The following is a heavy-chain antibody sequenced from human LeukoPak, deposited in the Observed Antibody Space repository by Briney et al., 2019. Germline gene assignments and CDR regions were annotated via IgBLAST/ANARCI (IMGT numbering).Heavy chain of an antibody. D-gene: IGHD6-13*01. Sequence: SETLSLTCTVSGGSISSSSYFWGWIRQPPRKGLEWIGSIYYSGSTYYNPSLKSRVTISVDTSKNQFSLKLSSVTVADTAVYYCARQTGSNWYGDCWGQGALVTVSS. CDR1: GGSISSSSYF. CDR2: IYYSGST. V-gene: IGHV4-39*01. CDR3: ARQTGSNWYGDC. J-gene: IGHJ4*02.